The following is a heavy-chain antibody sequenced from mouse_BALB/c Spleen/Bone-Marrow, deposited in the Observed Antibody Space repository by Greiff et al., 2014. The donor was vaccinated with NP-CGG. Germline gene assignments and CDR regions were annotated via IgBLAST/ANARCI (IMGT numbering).Heavy chain of an antibody. V-gene: IGHV14-4*02. CDR2: IDPENGDI. D-gene: IGHD4-1*01. CDR3: NANWDY. CDR1: GFNIKDYY. Sequence: VKLQQPGAGLVRSGASVKLSCTASGFNIKDYYMHWVKQSPEQGLEWIGWIDPENGDIEYAPKVQGKSTMTADTHSNTASLQLSSLTSESTAVYYCNANWDYWGQGTTLTVSS. J-gene: IGHJ2*01.